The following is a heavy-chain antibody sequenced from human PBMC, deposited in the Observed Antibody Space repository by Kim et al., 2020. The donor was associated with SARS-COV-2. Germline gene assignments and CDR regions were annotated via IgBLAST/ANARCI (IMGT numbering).Heavy chain of an antibody. D-gene: IGHD4-17*01. CDR3: AKPDYGDYVNWFDP. Sequence: SETLSLTCTVSGGSISSSSYYWGWIRQPPGKGLEWIGSIYYSGSTYYNPSLKSRVTISVDTSKNQFSLKLSSVTAADTAVYYCAKPDYGDYVNWFDPWGQGTLVTVSS. J-gene: IGHJ5*02. CDR1: GGSISSSSYY. CDR2: IYYSGST. V-gene: IGHV4-39*01.